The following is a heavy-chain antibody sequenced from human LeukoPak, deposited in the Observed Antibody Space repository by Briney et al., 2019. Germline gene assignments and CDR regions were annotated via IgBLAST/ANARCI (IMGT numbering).Heavy chain of an antibody. CDR2: IIPIFGTA. Sequence: SVKVSCKASGGTFSSYAISWVRQAPGQGLEWMGGIIPIFGTANYAQKFQGRVTITADESTSTAYMELSSLRSDDTAVYYCARAPSVYCSSTSCQEYYYYYGMDVWGQGTTVTVSS. CDR3: ARAPSVYCSSTSCQEYYYYYGMDV. J-gene: IGHJ6*02. V-gene: IGHV1-69*13. D-gene: IGHD2-2*01. CDR1: GGTFSSYA.